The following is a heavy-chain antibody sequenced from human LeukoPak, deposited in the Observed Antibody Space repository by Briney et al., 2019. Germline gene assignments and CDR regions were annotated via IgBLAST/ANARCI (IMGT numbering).Heavy chain of an antibody. CDR1: GYTFTGYY. Sequence: ASVKVSCKASGYTFTGYYMHWVRQAPGQGLEWMGWINPNSGGTNYAQKFQGRVTMTRDTSISTAYMELSRLRSDDTAVYYCAGYSGGDDSFDYWGQGTLVTVSS. V-gene: IGHV1-2*02. D-gene: IGHD2-21*02. J-gene: IGHJ4*02. CDR3: AGYSGGDDSFDY. CDR2: INPNSGGT.